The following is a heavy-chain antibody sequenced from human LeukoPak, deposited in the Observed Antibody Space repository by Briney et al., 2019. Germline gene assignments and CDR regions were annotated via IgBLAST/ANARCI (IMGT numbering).Heavy chain of an antibody. Sequence: GGSLRLSCAASGFSFITYSMSWVRQAPGKGLEWVSAISSGGSYIYYADSVKGRFTISRDDAKKSLYLQMNSLRAEDTAAYYCARDQYYYDSTEYYDANNFDFWGQGTLVTVSS. CDR1: GFSFITYS. V-gene: IGHV3-21*01. J-gene: IGHJ4*02. CDR3: ARDQYYYDSTEYYDANNFDF. CDR2: ISSGGSYI. D-gene: IGHD3-22*01.